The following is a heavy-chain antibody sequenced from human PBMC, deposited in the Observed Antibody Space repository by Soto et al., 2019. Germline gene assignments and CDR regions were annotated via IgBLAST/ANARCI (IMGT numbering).Heavy chain of an antibody. Sequence: QVQLVQSGAEVKKPGASVKVSCKASGYTFTSYAMHWVRQAPGQRLEWMGWINAGNGNTKYSQKFQGRVTITRDTSASTAHMELSSLRSEDTAVYYCAREEKYSSGWYGRVWYFDLWGLGPLVTVS. CDR3: AREEKYSSGWYGRVWYFDL. D-gene: IGHD6-19*01. CDR1: GYTFTSYA. CDR2: INAGNGNT. J-gene: IGHJ2*01. V-gene: IGHV1-3*01.